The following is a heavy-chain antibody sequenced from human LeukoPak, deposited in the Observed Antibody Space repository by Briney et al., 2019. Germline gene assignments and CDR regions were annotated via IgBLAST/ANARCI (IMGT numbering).Heavy chain of an antibody. D-gene: IGHD6-6*01. CDR2: INPNSGGA. V-gene: IGHV1-2*02. CDR3: AREGRYSSSSIPHY. CDR1: GYTFTGYY. J-gene: IGHJ4*02. Sequence: GASVKVSCKASGYTFTGYYMHWVRQAPGQGLEWMGWINPNSGGANYAQKFQGRVTMTRDTSISTAYMELSRLRSDDTAVYYCAREGRYSSSSIPHYWGQGTLVTVSS.